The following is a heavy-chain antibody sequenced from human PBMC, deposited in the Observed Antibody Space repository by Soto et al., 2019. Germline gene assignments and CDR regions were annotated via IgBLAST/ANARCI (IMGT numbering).Heavy chain of an antibody. V-gene: IGHV3-23*01. J-gene: IGHJ6*02. CDR2: ISGSGGST. D-gene: IGHD1-1*01. CDR1: GFTFSSYA. Sequence: SGGSLRLSCAASGFTFSSYAMSWVRQAPGKGLEWVSAISGSGGSTYYADSVKGRFTISRDNSKNALYLQMNSLRAEDTAVYYCAKYRTRNAHYYYGMDVWGQGTTVTVSS. CDR3: AKYRTRNAHYYYGMDV.